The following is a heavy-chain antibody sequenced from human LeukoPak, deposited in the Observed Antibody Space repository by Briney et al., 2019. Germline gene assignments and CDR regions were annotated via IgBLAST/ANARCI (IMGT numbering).Heavy chain of an antibody. CDR2: IYSGGST. CDR3: AKSLGIAAADPY. CDR1: GFTFSSYW. J-gene: IGHJ4*02. D-gene: IGHD6-13*01. V-gene: IGHV3-53*01. Sequence: GGSLRLSCAGSGFTFSSYWMSWVRQAPGKGLEWVSVIYSGGSTYYADSVKGRFTISRDNSKNTLYLQMNSLRAEDTAVYYCAKSLGIAAADPYWGQGTLVTVSS.